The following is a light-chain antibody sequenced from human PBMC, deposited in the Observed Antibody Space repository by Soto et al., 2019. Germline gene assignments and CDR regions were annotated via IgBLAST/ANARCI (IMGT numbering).Light chain of an antibody. CDR2: GAS. Sequence: EIVLTQSPGTLSLSPGERATLSCRASQSVSSSYVAWFQQKPGQAPRLLIYGASTRATAIPARFSGSGSGTEFTLSISSLQSEDFAVYYCQQYNTWPRTFGQGTKVDI. CDR3: QQYNTWPRT. J-gene: IGKJ1*01. V-gene: IGKV3-15*01. CDR1: QSVSSS.